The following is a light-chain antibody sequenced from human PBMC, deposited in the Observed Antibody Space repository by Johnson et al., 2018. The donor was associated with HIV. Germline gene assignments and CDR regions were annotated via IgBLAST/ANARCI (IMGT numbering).Light chain of an antibody. Sequence: QSVLTQPPSVSAAPGQKVTISCSGSSSNIGKNYVSWYQQLPGTAPKVLIYENNKRPSGIPDRFSGSKYGASATLGITGLQTGDEADYYCGTWDSSLSAGVFGTGTKVTVL. CDR1: SSNIGKNY. J-gene: IGLJ1*01. CDR2: ENN. V-gene: IGLV1-51*02. CDR3: GTWDSSLSAGV.